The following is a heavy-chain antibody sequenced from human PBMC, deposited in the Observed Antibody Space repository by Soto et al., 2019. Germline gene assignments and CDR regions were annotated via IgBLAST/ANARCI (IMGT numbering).Heavy chain of an antibody. Sequence: QVQLQESGPGLVKPSETLSLTCTVSGGSVSSGSYYWSWIRQPPGKGLEWIGYIYYRGSTNYNPSLKSRVTLSVDTSKTQFSLQLSSVTAPDTAVYYCARISGYSYGLPPYFNYWGQGTLVTVSS. V-gene: IGHV4-61*01. CDR3: ARISGYSYGLPPYFNY. CDR1: GGSVSSGSYY. D-gene: IGHD5-18*01. J-gene: IGHJ4*02. CDR2: IYYRGST.